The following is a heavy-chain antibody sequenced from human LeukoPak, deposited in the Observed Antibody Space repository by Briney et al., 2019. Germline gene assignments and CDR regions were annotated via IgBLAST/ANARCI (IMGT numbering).Heavy chain of an antibody. CDR1: GFTFSSYG. V-gene: IGHV3-33*01. J-gene: IGHJ4*02. D-gene: IGHD5-12*01. Sequence: GGSLRLSCAASGFTFSSYGMHWVRQAPGKGLEWVAVIWYDGSNKYYADSVKGRFTISRDNSKNTLCLQMNSLRAEDTAVYYCARVGGGGYDTTYWGQGTLVTVSS. CDR2: IWYDGSNK. CDR3: ARVGGGGYDTTY.